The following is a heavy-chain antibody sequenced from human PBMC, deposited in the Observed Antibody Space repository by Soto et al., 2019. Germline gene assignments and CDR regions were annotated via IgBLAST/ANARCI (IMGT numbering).Heavy chain of an antibody. CDR1: GDSVSSGNAA. CDR2: TYYRSKWYS. CDR3: AKRPAILTS. D-gene: IGHD2-15*01. J-gene: IGHJ4*02. V-gene: IGHV6-1*01. Sequence: SQTLSLSCVLSGDSVSSGNAACNWIRQSPSRGLEWLGRTYYRSKWYSVSAGSVKGRVTIKPDTSKHQFSLQLDSVTPGDTAVYCCAKRPAILTSGGQGTLVT.